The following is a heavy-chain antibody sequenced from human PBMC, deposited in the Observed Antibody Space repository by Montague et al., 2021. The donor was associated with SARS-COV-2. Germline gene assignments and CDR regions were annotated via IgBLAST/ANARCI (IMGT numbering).Heavy chain of an antibody. D-gene: IGHD2-15*01. CDR2: VIQTGTT. CDR3: ARAQNICFIANCVNYFDL. V-gene: IGHV4-34*10. CDR1: GGSSSNYY. J-gene: IGHJ4*02. Sequence: SETLSLTCSVSGGSSSNYYWTWIRQSPGKGLQWIGYVIQTGTTMFNPSVKSRVSMSLDTSKNHFYLRLSAVTAADTARYYCARAQNICFIANCVNYFDLWGLGALVTVSS.